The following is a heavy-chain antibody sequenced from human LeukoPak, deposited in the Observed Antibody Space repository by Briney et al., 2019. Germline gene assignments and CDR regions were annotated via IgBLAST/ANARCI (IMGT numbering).Heavy chain of an antibody. CDR3: ARGGGDYDSSGYSWFDP. J-gene: IGHJ5*02. CDR1: GGSISSYY. Sequence: SETLSLTCTVSGGSISSYYWSWIRQPPGKGLEWIGYIYYSGSTNYNPSLKSRVTISVDTSKNQFSLKLSSVTAADTAVYYCARGGGDYDSSGYSWFDPWGQGTLVTVSS. CDR2: IYYSGST. V-gene: IGHV4-59*01. D-gene: IGHD3-22*01.